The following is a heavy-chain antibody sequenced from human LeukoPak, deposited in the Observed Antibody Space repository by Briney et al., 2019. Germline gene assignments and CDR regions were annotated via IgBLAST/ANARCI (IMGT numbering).Heavy chain of an antibody. CDR3: VKARGIQLWLPGDY. CDR1: GFTFSRYA. Sequence: GGSLRLSCSASGFTFSRYAMHWVRQAPGKGLEYVSAISSNGGSTYYGDSVKGRFTVSRDNSKNTLYLQMSSLRAEDTAVYYCVKARGIQLWLPGDYWGQGTLVTVSS. V-gene: IGHV3-64D*09. J-gene: IGHJ4*02. CDR2: ISSNGGST. D-gene: IGHD5-18*01.